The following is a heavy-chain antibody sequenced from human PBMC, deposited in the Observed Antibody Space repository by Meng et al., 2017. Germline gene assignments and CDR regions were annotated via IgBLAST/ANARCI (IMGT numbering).Heavy chain of an antibody. D-gene: IGHD6-13*01. Sequence: SETLSLTCTVSGYSISSGYYWGWSRQPPGKGLEWIGSIYHSGSTYYNPSLKSRGTISVDTSKNQFSLKLSSVTAADTAVYYCARRYSSSWYANTYGYYFDYWGQGTLVTVSS. CDR3: ARRYSSSWYANTYGYYFDY. CDR1: GYSISSGYY. CDR2: IYHSGST. J-gene: IGHJ4*02. V-gene: IGHV4-38-2*02.